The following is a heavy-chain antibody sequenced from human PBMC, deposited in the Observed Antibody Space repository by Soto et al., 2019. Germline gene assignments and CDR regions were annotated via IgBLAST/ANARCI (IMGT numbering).Heavy chain of an antibody. CDR1: NVSITSSY. CDR3: ARDFAGRGPFDP. J-gene: IGHJ5*01. D-gene: IGHD1-26*01. Sequence: LSLTCTVSNVSITSSYWNWIRQPPGKGLEWIGFVYYTGTTKYNPSLKSRVTISVDRSKNEFSLKLTSVTTADTAFYFCARDFAGRGPFDPWGQGTLVTVSS. V-gene: IGHV4-59*01. CDR2: VYYTGTT.